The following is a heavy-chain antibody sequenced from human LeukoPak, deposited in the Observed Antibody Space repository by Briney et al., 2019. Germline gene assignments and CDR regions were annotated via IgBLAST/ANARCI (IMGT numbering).Heavy chain of an antibody. CDR3: ARDLVHGDYGDPGYAFVI. V-gene: IGHV3-13*04. J-gene: IGHJ3*02. D-gene: IGHD4-17*01. CDR2: IGVDFDA. Sequence: PGGSLRLSCAASGFTFSTYDMHWVRQATGKGLEWVTGIGVDFDAYYPGSVKGRFTISRDNSKNTLYLQMNSLRAEDTAVYYCARDLVHGDYGDPGYAFVIWGQGTMVTVSS. CDR1: GFTFSTYD.